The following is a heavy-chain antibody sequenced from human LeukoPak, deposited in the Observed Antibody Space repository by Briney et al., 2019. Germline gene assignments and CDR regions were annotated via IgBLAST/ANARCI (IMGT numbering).Heavy chain of an antibody. Sequence: SETLSLTCAVYGGSFSGYYWSWIRQPPGKGLEWIGEINHSGSTNYNPSLKSRVTISVDTSKNQFSLKLSSVTAADTAVYYCARGQWGSSTSCYKYWGQGTLVTVSS. V-gene: IGHV4-34*01. CDR2: INHSGST. D-gene: IGHD2-2*01. J-gene: IGHJ4*02. CDR3: ARGQWGSSTSCYKY. CDR1: GGSFSGYY.